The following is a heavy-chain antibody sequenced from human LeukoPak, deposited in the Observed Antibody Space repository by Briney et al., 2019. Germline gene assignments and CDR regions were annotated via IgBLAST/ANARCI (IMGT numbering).Heavy chain of an antibody. V-gene: IGHV3-30*18. CDR1: GFTFSSFG. D-gene: IGHD4-17*01. Sequence: GGPLRLSCAASGFTFSSFGMHWVRQAPGKGLEWFAVISYDRSNKYYADSVTARITISRDNSKNTLYLQMNSLRAEDTAVYYCANGRIPDTVTTTYYFDYWGQGTLVTVSS. CDR2: ISYDRSNK. J-gene: IGHJ4*02. CDR3: ANGRIPDTVTTTYYFDY.